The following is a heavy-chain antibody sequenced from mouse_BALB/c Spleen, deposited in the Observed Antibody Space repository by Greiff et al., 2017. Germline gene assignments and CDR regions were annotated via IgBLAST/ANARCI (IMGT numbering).Heavy chain of an antibody. D-gene: IGHD2-2*01. CDR1: GFTFSDYY. V-gene: IGHV5-4*02. CDR2: ISDGGSYT. J-gene: IGHJ3*01. CDR3: ARDQNGYAFAY. Sequence: EVQVVESGGGLVKPGGSLKLSCAASGFTFSDYYMYWVRQTPEKRLEWVATISDGGSYTYYPDSVKGRFTISRDNAKNNLYLQMSSLKSEDTAMYYCARDQNGYAFAYGGQGTLVTVSA.